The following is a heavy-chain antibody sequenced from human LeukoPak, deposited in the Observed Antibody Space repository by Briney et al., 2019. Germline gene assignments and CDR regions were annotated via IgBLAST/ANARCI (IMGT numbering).Heavy chain of an antibody. V-gene: IGHV4-59*08. D-gene: IGHD1-26*01. CDR3: ARQSGSSRFDP. Sequence: SETLSLTCTVSGGSITSYYWTWIRQPPGKGPEWIGSIYYSGSTNYNPSLKSRVTISVDTSKNQFSLKLSSVTAADTAVYYCARQSGSSRFDPWGQGTLVTVSS. CDR1: GGSITSYY. CDR2: IYYSGST. J-gene: IGHJ5*02.